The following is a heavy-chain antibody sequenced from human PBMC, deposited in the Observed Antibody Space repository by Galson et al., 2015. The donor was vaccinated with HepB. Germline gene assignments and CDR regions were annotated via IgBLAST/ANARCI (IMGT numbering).Heavy chain of an antibody. Sequence: SLRLSCAASGFTFSRYVMNWVRQAPGKGLEWVSYISKGGDIIFYADSVKGRFTISRDTAQNSVSLLMNNLRADDTAVYYCARVSLRAFDIWGQGTLVTVSS. CDR3: ARVSLRAFDI. V-gene: IGHV3-48*01. J-gene: IGHJ3*02. D-gene: IGHD3-10*01. CDR1: GFTFSRYV. CDR2: ISKGGDII.